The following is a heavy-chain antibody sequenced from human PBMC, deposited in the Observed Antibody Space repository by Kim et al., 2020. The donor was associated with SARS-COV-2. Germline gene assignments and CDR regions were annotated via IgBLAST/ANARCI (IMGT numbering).Heavy chain of an antibody. CDR2: IRSKAYGGTT. Sequence: GGSLRLSCTASGFTFGDYAMSWVRQAPGKGLEWVGFIRSKAYGGTTEYAASVKGRFTISRDDSKTIAYLQMNSLKTEDTAVYYCTREKYSSGEYYYYYYMDVWGKETTVTVSS. CDR3: TREKYSSGEYYYYYYMDV. J-gene: IGHJ6*03. V-gene: IGHV3-49*04. CDR1: GFTFGDYA. D-gene: IGHD6-25*01.